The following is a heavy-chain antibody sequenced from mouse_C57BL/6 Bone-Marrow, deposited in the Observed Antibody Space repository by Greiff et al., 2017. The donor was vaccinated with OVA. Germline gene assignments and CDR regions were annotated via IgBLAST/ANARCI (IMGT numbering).Heavy chain of an antibody. Sequence: QVQLKQSGAELVRPGASVKLSCTASGYTFTDYYINWVKQRPGQGLEWIARIYPGSGNTYYNEKFKGKATLTAEKSSSTAYMQLSSLTSEDSAVYFCARGVYWYIDVWGTGTSVTVSS. D-gene: IGHD5-1*01. V-gene: IGHV1-76*01. CDR1: GYTFTDYY. J-gene: IGHJ1*03. CDR3: ARGVYWYIDV. CDR2: IYPGSGNT.